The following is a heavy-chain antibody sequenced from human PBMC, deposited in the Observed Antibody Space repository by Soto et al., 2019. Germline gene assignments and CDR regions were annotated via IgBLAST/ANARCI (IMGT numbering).Heavy chain of an antibody. V-gene: IGHV3-66*01. Sequence: EVQLVESGGGLVQPGGSLSLSCAASGFTVSSNYMSWVRQAPGKGLDWVSVIYSGGSTYYADYVKGRFTISRDNSKNTLYLHMNSLRAEDTAVYDCARDIAAADYRDYWGQGTLVNVSS. CDR1: GFTVSSNY. J-gene: IGHJ4*02. CDR2: IYSGGST. D-gene: IGHD6-13*01. CDR3: ARDIAAADYRDY.